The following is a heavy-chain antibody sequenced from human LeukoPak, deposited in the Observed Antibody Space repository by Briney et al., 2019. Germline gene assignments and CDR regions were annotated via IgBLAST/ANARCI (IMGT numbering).Heavy chain of an antibody. D-gene: IGHD3-22*01. V-gene: IGHV3-64*01. CDR2: ISSNGGST. CDR1: GFTFSSYV. J-gene: IGHJ4*02. CDR3: ARGGQSKYDSSGYLNYFDC. Sequence: GGSLRLSCAASGFTFSSYVMYWVRQAPGKGLEYVSSISSNGGSTYYANSVKGRFTISRDNSKNTLYLQMGSLRAEDMAVYYCARGGQSKYDSSGYLNYFDCWGQGTLVTVSS.